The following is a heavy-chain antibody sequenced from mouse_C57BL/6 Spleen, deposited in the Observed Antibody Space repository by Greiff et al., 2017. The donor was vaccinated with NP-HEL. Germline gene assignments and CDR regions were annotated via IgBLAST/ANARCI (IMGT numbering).Heavy chain of an antibody. V-gene: IGHV5-6*01. D-gene: IGHD2-5*01. CDR1: GFTFSSYG. CDR2: ISSGGSYT. Sequence: EVKLVESGGDLVKPGGSLKLSCAASGFTFSSYGMSWVRQTPDKRLEWVATISSGGSYTYYPDSVKGRFTISRDNAKNTLYLQMSSLKSEDTAMYYCARLGSNYVWFAYWGQGTLVTVSA. CDR3: ARLGSNYVWFAY. J-gene: IGHJ3*01.